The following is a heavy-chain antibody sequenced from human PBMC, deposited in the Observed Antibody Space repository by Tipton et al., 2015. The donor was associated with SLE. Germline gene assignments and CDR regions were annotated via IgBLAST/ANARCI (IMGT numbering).Heavy chain of an antibody. CDR3: ARDSNFNSGYAFDI. V-gene: IGHV4-59*01. J-gene: IGHJ3*02. CDR2: IYYSGRT. CDR1: GGSFSGYY. Sequence: TLSLTCTVSGGSFSGYYWNWIRQPPGKGLEWIGYIYYSGRTNYNPSLKSRVTISVDTSNNQFSLNLSSVTAADTAVYYCARDSNFNSGYAFDIWGQGTKVTVSS. D-gene: IGHD3-22*01.